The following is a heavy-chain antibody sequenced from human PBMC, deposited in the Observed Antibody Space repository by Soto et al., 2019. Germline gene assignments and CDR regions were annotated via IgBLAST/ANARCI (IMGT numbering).Heavy chain of an antibody. CDR2: INHSGST. D-gene: IGHD6-13*01. J-gene: IGHJ6*03. V-gene: IGHV4-34*01. CDR1: GGSFSGYY. CDR3: ARGAGIAAAGTTSDYYSYSMDV. Sequence: SETLSLTCAVYGGSFSGYYWSWIRQPPGKGLEWIGEINHSGSTNYNPSLKSRVTISVDTSKNQFSLKLSSVTAADTAVYYCARGAGIAAAGTTSDYYSYSMDVWGKGTTVNVFS.